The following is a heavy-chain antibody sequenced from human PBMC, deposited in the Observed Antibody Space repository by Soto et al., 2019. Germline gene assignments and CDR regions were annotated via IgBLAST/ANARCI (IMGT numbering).Heavy chain of an antibody. CDR3: AKSSRRIAAAGTFDP. CDR1: GFTFSSYA. V-gene: IGHV3-23*01. J-gene: IGHJ5*02. D-gene: IGHD6-13*01. CDR2: ISGSGGST. Sequence: PGGSLRLSCAASGFTFSSYAMSWVRQAPGKGLEWVSAISGSGGSTYYADSVKGRFTISRDNSKNTLYLQMNSLRAEDTAVYYCAKSSRRIAAAGTFDPWGQGTLVTSPQ.